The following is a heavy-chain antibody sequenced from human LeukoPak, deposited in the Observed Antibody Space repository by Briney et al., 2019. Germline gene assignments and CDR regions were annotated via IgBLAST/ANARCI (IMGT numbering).Heavy chain of an antibody. J-gene: IGHJ4*02. V-gene: IGHV1-46*01. CDR1: GYTFTSYY. CDR3: ARLRPVVDTAMVTDY. D-gene: IGHD5-18*01. CDR2: INPSGGST. Sequence: ASVKVSCKASGYTFTSYYMHWVRQAPGQGLEWMGIINPSGGSTSYAQKFQGRVTMTRDTSTSTVYMELSSLRSEDTAVYYCARLRPVVDTAMVTDYWGQGTLDTVSS.